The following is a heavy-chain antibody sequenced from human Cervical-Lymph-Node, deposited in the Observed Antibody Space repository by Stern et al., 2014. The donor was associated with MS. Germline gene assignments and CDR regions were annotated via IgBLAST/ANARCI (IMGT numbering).Heavy chain of an antibody. CDR1: GFTVTNAW. V-gene: IGHV3-15*02. Sequence: EVQLVESGGALLEPGGSLRLSCVGSGFTVTNAWMSWVRQAPGKGLEWVGHISNKTAGATTDYAAPVKGRLTISRDDSKNTLFLQMNNLKTEDTAVYYCSTTGLGRGWYFDLWGRGTLVTVSS. D-gene: IGHD1-1*01. J-gene: IGHJ2*01. CDR2: ISNKTAGATT. CDR3: STTGLGRGWYFDL.